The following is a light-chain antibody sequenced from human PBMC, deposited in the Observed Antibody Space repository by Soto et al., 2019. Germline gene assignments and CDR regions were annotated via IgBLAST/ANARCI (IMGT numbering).Light chain of an antibody. Sequence: QAVVTQEPSLTVSPGGTVTLTCGSSTGTVTSSHYAYWFQQKPGQAPKTLIYNTDSRHSWTPARFSGSLLGGKAALTLSGAQPEDEADYYCLLSYSGARVFGGGTQLTVL. J-gene: IGLJ7*01. CDR2: NTD. V-gene: IGLV7-46*01. CDR3: LLSYSGARV. CDR1: TGTVTSSHY.